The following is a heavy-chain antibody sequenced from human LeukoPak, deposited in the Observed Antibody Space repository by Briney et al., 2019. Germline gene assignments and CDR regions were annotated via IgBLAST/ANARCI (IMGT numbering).Heavy chain of an antibody. Sequence: PSETLSLTCTVSGGSISTYYWTWIRQPPGKGLEWIGYIYYSGSTSYNPSLQSRVAISEDTSKNQISLKLSSVTAADTAVYFCARGIPGSVLDDAFDIWGRGTMVTVSS. CDR1: GGSISTYY. J-gene: IGHJ3*02. D-gene: IGHD2-15*01. CDR3: ARGIPGSVLDDAFDI. CDR2: IYYSGST. V-gene: IGHV4-59*01.